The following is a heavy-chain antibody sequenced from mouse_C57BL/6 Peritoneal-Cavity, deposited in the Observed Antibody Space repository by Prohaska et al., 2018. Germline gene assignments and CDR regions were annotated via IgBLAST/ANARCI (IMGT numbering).Heavy chain of an antibody. V-gene: IGHV1-61*01. CDR1: GYTFTSYW. D-gene: IGHD2-3*01. CDR3: ASHYPATDY. J-gene: IGHJ4*01. CDR2: IYPSDCET. Sequence: QVQLQQPGAELVRPGSSVKLSCKASGYTFTSYWMDWVKQRPGQGLEWIGNIYPSDCETHYNQKFKDKATLTVYKSASTAYMYLSSLKSEDPAFTLYASHYPATDYFRYGTSV.